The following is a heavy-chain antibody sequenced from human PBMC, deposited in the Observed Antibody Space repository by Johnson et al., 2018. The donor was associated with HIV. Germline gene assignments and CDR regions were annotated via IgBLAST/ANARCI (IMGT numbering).Heavy chain of an antibody. CDR3: TTDRFVSSVARDGFDI. V-gene: IGHV3-30*04. D-gene: IGHD6-6*01. Sequence: QVQLVESGGGVVQPGRSLRLSCAASGFTFSSYAMHWVRQAPGKGLEWVAVISYDGSNKYYADSVKGRFTISRDNSKNTLYLQMNSLKTEDTAVYYCTTDRFVSSVARDGFDIWGQGTMVTVPS. J-gene: IGHJ3*02. CDR2: ISYDGSNK. CDR1: GFTFSSYA.